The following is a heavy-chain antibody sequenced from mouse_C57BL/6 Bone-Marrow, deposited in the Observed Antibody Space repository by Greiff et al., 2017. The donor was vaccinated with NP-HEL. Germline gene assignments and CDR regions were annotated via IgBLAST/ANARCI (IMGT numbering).Heavy chain of an antibody. J-gene: IGHJ4*01. CDR2: IRSKSSNYAT. V-gene: IGHV10-1*01. D-gene: IGHD2-4*01. Sequence: EVQLQESGGGLVQPKGSLKLSCAASGFSFNTYAMNWVRQAPGKGLEWVARIRSKSSNYATYYADSVKDRFTISRDDSQIMLYLQMNNLKTEDTAMYYCVRNGGTMITTRYAMDYWGQGTSVTVSS. CDR1: GFSFNTYA. CDR3: VRNGGTMITTRYAMDY.